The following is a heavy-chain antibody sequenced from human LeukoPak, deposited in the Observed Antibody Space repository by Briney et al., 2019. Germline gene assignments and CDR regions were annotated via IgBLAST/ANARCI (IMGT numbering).Heavy chain of an antibody. Sequence: ASVKVSCKASGYTFTSYGISWVRQAPGQGLEWMGWISAYNGNTSYAQKLQGRVTMTTDTSTSTAYMELRSLRSDDTAVYYCARDAERMPTIFGVVIMPPGGMDVWGQGTTVTVSS. CDR3: ARDAERMPTIFGVVIMPPGGMDV. V-gene: IGHV1-18*01. J-gene: IGHJ6*02. CDR1: GYTFTSYG. D-gene: IGHD3-3*01. CDR2: ISAYNGNT.